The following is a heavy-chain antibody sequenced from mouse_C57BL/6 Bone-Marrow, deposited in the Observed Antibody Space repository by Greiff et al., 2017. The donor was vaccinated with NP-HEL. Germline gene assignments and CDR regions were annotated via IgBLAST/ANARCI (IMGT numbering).Heavy chain of an antibody. J-gene: IGHJ2*01. CDR1: GFTFSDYG. CDR3: ARKTVVGFDY. V-gene: IGHV5-17*01. CDR2: ISSGSSTI. D-gene: IGHD1-1*01. Sequence: EVMLVESGGGLVKPGGSLKLSCAASGFTFSDYGMHWVRQAPEKGLEWVAYISSGSSTIYYADTVKGRFTISRDNAKNTLCLQMNSLRSEDTAMYYCARKTVVGFDYWGKGTTLTVSS.